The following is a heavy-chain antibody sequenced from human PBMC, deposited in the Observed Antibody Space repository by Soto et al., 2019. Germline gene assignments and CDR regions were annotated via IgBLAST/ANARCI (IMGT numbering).Heavy chain of an antibody. CDR2: INHSGST. D-gene: IGHD3-16*01. V-gene: IGHV4-34*01. CDR3: ARVGGGYYYYGMDV. Sequence: PSETLSLTCAVYGGSFSGYYWSWIRQPPGKGLEWIGEINHSGSTNYNPSLKSRVTISVDTSKNQFSLKLSSVTAADTAVYYCARVGGGYYYYGMDVWGQGTTVTVSS. J-gene: IGHJ6*02. CDR1: GGSFSGYY.